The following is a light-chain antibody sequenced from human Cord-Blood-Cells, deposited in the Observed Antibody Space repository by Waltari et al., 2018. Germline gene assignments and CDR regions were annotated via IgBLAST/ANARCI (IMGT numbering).Light chain of an antibody. CDR3: QQSYSTPRT. V-gene: IGKV1-39*01. Sequence: DIQMTQSPSSLSASVGDRVTPTCRASQSISSYLTWYQQEPGKAPKLLIYAASSLQSGVPSRFSGSGSGTDFTLTISSLQPEDFATYYCQQSYSTPRTFGQGTKVEIK. CDR2: AAS. CDR1: QSISSY. J-gene: IGKJ1*01.